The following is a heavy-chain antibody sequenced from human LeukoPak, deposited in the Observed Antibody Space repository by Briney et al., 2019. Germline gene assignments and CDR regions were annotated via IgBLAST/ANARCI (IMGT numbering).Heavy chain of an antibody. Sequence: ASVKVSCKASGGTFSSYAISRVRQAPGQGLEWMGGIIPIFGTANYAQKFQGRVTITADESTSTAYMELSSLRPEDTAVYYCARGRGSSSWYNYWGQGTLVTVSS. D-gene: IGHD6-13*01. J-gene: IGHJ4*02. V-gene: IGHV1-69*13. CDR1: GGTFSSYA. CDR3: ARGRGSSSWYNY. CDR2: IIPIFGTA.